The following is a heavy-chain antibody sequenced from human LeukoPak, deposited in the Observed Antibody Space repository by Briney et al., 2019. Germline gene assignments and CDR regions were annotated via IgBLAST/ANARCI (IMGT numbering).Heavy chain of an antibody. Sequence: GGSLRLSCGGSGFVFSNAWMNWVRQAPGKGLEWVGRTKSKPDGGTTDYAAPVKGRFTISRDDSKNTVFLQMNSLKTEDTAVYYCATVGINLDFWGQGTLVTVSS. CDR2: TKSKPDGGTT. CDR1: GFVFSNAW. J-gene: IGHJ4*02. CDR3: ATVGINLDF. V-gene: IGHV3-15*07. D-gene: IGHD5-24*01.